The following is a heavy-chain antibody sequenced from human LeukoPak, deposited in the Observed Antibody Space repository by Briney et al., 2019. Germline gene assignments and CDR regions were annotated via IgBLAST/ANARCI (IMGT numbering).Heavy chain of an antibody. D-gene: IGHD4-11*01. V-gene: IGHV3-74*03. CDR1: GFIFSDYW. CDR3: VRGLGDV. J-gene: IGHJ6*04. CDR2: INNDGKIL. Sequence: PGRSLRLSCSAPGFIFSDYWMHWGRQAPGKGPVWVSRINNDGKILTYADSVKGRFTISRDSAKDTVYLQMNSLRVEDTAVYYCVRGLGDVWGKGTPVTVSS.